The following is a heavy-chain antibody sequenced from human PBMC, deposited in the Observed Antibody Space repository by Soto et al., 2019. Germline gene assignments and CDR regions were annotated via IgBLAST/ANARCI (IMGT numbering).Heavy chain of an antibody. CDR3: ARGYCSSTSCYTDY. Sequence: EVQLLESGGGLVQPGGSLRLSCAASGFTFSSYAMSWVRQAPGKGLEWVSAISGSGGSTYYADSVKGRFTISRDNSKNTLYLQMNSLRAEDTAVYYCARGYCSSTSCYTDYWGQGTLVTVSS. CDR2: ISGSGGST. J-gene: IGHJ4*02. D-gene: IGHD2-2*02. V-gene: IGHV3-23*01. CDR1: GFTFSSYA.